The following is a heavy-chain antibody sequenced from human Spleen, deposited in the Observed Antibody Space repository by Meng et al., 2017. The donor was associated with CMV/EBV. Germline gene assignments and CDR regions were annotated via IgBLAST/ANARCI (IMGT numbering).Heavy chain of an antibody. J-gene: IGHJ3*01. Sequence: GESLKISCAASGFTFSNYWMHWVRQAPGKGLVWVSRIDSEGSRTSYADSVKGRFTISRDNAKNTLYLQMSSLRPEDTALYYCAKDIRPGDGVDAYEDAFDVWGQGTTVTVSS. CDR2: IDSEGSRT. V-gene: IGHV3-74*01. CDR1: GFTFSNYW. D-gene: IGHD3-16*01. CDR3: AKDIRPGDGVDAYEDAFDV.